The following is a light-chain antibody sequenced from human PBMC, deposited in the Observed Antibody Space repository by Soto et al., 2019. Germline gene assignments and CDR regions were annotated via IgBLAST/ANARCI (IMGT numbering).Light chain of an antibody. J-gene: IGLJ2*01. CDR2: NVS. V-gene: IGLV2-14*01. CDR1: SSDVGGHNY. CDR3: SPFARGDFVL. Sequence: QSALTQPASVSGSPGQSITISCSGTSSDVGGHNYVSWFQQPPGKVPKLIIYNVSVPPSGISDRFSGSKSGNTASLTISRLQAEDEADYYCSPFARGDFVLFGGGTKLTVL.